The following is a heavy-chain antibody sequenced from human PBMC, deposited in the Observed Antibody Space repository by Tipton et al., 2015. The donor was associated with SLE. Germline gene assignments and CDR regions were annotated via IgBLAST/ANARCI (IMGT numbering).Heavy chain of an antibody. D-gene: IGHD3-22*01. CDR3: TTEPYYDSSGHYFTRYSDL. V-gene: IGHV3-33*01. J-gene: IGHJ2*01. CDR2: IWYDGSNK. Sequence: SLRLSCAASGFTFSSYGMHWVRQAPGKGLEWVAVIWYDGSNKYYADSVKGRFTISRDNSKNTLYLQMNSLRAEDTAVYYCTTEPYYDSSGHYFTRYSDLWGRGTLVTVSS. CDR1: GFTFSSYG.